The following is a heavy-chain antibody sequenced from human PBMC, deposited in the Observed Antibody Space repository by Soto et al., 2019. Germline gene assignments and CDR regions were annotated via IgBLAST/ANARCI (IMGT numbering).Heavy chain of an antibody. Sequence: ASVKVSCKASGGTFSSYAISWVRQAPGQGLEWMGGIIPIFGTANYAQKFQGRVTITADESTSTAYMELSSLRSEDTAVYYCARERFTYSGCDDYFDYWGEGTLVTDSS. CDR3: ARERFTYSGCDDYFDY. D-gene: IGHD5-12*01. J-gene: IGHJ4*02. CDR1: GGTFSSYA. V-gene: IGHV1-69*13. CDR2: IIPIFGTA.